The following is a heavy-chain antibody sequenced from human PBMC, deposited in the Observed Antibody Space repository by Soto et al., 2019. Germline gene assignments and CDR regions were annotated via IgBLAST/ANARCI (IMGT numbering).Heavy chain of an antibody. CDR3: ARHGYSYGGGYFDY. CDR1: GFTVSSNY. V-gene: IGHV3-66*04. D-gene: IGHD5-18*01. J-gene: IGHJ4*02. CDR2: IYSGGSA. Sequence: EVQLVESGGGLVQPGGSLRLSCAASGFTVSSNYMSWVRQAPGKGLEWVSVIYSGGSAYYADSVKGRFCISRDNSKNTLYLQINSLRAEDTAVYYCARHGYSYGGGYFDYWGQGTLVTVSS.